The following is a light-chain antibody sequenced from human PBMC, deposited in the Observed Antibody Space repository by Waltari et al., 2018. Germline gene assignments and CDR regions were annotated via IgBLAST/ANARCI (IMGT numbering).Light chain of an antibody. CDR2: KAS. CDR3: QQYNNYSRT. CDR1: QRIGSW. Sequence: DIQMTQSPSALSASVGDRVTITCRTSQRIGSWLAWYQQKPGKAPELLIYKASRLEIGVPSRFSGSGSGTEFTLTINSLQPDDFASYYCQQYNNYSRTFGQGTKVEIK. J-gene: IGKJ1*01. V-gene: IGKV1-5*03.